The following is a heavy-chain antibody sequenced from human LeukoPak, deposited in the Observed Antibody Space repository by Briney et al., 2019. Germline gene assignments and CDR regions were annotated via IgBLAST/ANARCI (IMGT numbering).Heavy chain of an antibody. Sequence: SETLSLTCTVSGGSISSYYWSWIRQPPGKGLEWIGYIYYSGSTNYNPSLKSRVTISVDTSKNQFSLKLSSVTAADTAVYYCARDRGIAAASDAFDIWGQGKMVTVSS. J-gene: IGHJ3*02. CDR3: ARDRGIAAASDAFDI. D-gene: IGHD6-13*01. CDR2: IYYSGST. V-gene: IGHV4-59*01. CDR1: GGSISSYY.